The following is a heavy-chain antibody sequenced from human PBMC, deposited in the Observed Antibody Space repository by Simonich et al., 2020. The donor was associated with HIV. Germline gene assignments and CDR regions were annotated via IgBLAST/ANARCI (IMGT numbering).Heavy chain of an antibody. CDR2: FELKDGET. D-gene: IGHD7-27*01. Sequence: QVQLVQSGAEVKKPGASVKVSCKVSGYSLTELSMHWVRQAPGKGLEWMGGFELKDGETINVQKFQGRVTMTEDTSTDTAYMELSSLRFEDTAVYYCATETGNFDYWGQGTLVTVSS. J-gene: IGHJ4*02. CDR3: ATETGNFDY. CDR1: GYSLTELS. V-gene: IGHV1-24*01.